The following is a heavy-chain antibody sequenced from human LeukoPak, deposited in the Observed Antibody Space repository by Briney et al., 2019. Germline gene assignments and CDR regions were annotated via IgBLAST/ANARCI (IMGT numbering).Heavy chain of an antibody. CDR2: ISSSGSTI. D-gene: IGHD6-19*01. Sequence: GGSLRLSCAASGFTFSSYEMNWVRQAPGKGLEWVSYISSSGSTIYYADSVKGRFTISRDNAKNSLYLQMNSLRAEDTAVYYCAKVGSSGWHFDYWGQGTLVTVSS. CDR3: AKVGSSGWHFDY. J-gene: IGHJ4*02. V-gene: IGHV3-48*03. CDR1: GFTFSSYE.